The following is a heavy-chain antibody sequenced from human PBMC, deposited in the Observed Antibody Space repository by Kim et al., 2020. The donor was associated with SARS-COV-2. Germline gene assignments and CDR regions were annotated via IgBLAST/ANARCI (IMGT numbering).Heavy chain of an antibody. CDR2: INHSGST. V-gene: IGHV4-34*01. CDR1: GGSFSDYS. Sequence: SETLSLTCAVFGGSFSDYSWTCVRRPPGTGLEWIGEINHSGSTNYNPSLKSLVTISSDTSKNLFSLKVTSLTAADTAIYYCARGRVGVVPSPILGLGPFWESFYMDVWSRAATVTVSS. CDR3: ARGRVGVVPSPILGLGPFWESFYMDV. J-gene: IGHJ6*03. D-gene: IGHD2-2*01.